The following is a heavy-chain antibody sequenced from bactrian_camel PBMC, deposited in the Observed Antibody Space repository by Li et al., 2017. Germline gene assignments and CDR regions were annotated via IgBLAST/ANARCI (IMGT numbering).Heavy chain of an antibody. CDR1: GNTNKPYC. J-gene: IGHJ6*01. Sequence: QLVESGGGSVQAGGSLRFSCVASGNTNKPYCMGWFRQAPGKEREGVATIDSDGRTSYVDSVKGRFTISKDNAKNILYLQMDSLKPEDTAMYYCAARYLCYGDVPREPDFSYWGQGTQVTVS. CDR3: AARYLCYGDVPREPDFSY. V-gene: IGHV3S57*01. D-gene: IGHD5*01. CDR2: IDSDGRT.